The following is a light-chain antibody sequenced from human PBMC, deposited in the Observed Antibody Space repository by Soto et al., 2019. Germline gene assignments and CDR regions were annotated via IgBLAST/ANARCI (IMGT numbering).Light chain of an antibody. CDR1: QRAGNF. CDR2: GAS. CDR3: QQYGSSPIT. V-gene: IGKV3-20*01. J-gene: IGKJ5*01. Sequence: EMVMTQSPAILSVSPGESATLSCRARQRAGNFLAWYQQKPGQAPRLLIYGASSRATGLPDRFSGSGSGTDFTITISRLEPEDFAVYYCQQYGSSPITFGQGTRLEIK.